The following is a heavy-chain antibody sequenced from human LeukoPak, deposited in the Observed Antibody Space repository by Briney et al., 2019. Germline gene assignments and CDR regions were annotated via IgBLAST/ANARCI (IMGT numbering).Heavy chain of an antibody. D-gene: IGHD4-11*01. CDR2: ISAYNGNT. V-gene: IGHV1-18*01. CDR1: GYTFTSYG. Sequence: ASVKVSCKASGYTFTSYGISWVRQAPGQGLEWMGWISAYNGNTNYAQKLQGRVTMTTDTSTSTAYMELRSLRSDDTAVYYCARDALNNNYNKFFDYWGQGTLVTVSS. CDR3: ARDALNNNYNKFFDY. J-gene: IGHJ4*02.